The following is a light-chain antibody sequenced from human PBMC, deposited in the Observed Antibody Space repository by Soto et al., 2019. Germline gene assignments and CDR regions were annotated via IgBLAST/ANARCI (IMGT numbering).Light chain of an antibody. CDR2: DAS. CDR1: QSVSSSY. Sequence: EIVLTQSPATLSSSPGERATLSCGASQSVSSSYLAWYQQKPGLAPRLLIYDASSRATGIPDRFSGSGSGTDFTLTISRLEPEDFAVYYCQQYGSSLLTFGQGTRLEIK. J-gene: IGKJ5*01. CDR3: QQYGSSLLT. V-gene: IGKV3D-20*01.